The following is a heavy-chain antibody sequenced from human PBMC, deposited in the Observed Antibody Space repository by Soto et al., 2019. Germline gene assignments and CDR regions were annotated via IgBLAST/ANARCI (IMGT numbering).Heavy chain of an antibody. J-gene: IGHJ3*02. CDR1: GFPFSSYA. Sequence: SLSLSCAASGFPFSSYAMSWVRQAPGKGLEWVSAISGSGGSTYYADSVKGRFTISRDNSKNTLYLQMNSLRAEDTAVYYCAKDQGITFGGVIVISAFDIWGQGTMVTVSS. CDR3: AKDQGITFGGVIVISAFDI. D-gene: IGHD3-16*02. CDR2: ISGSGGST. V-gene: IGHV3-23*01.